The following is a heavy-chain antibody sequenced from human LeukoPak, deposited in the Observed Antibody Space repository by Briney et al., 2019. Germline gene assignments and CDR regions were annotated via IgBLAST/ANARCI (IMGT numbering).Heavy chain of an antibody. V-gene: IGHV3-9*01. D-gene: IGHD1-7*01. CDR3: ARIRQRGTKYYFDY. J-gene: IGHJ4*02. CDR1: GFTFDDYA. CDR2: ISWNSGSI. Sequence: PGGSLRLSCAASGFTFDDYAMHWVRQAPGKGLEWVSGISWNSGSIGYADSVKGRFTISRDNAKNSLYLQMSSLRAEDTAVYYCARIRQRGTKYYFDYWGQGTLVTVSS.